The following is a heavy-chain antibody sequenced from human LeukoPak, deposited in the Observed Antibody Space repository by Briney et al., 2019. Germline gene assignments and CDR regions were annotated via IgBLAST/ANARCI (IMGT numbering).Heavy chain of an antibody. CDR2: INHSGST. CDR1: GGSFSGYY. V-gene: IGHV4-34*01. CDR3: ARRLGGQDY. Sequence: PSETLSLTCAVYGGSFSGYYWSWIRQPPEKGLEWIGEINHSGSTNYNPSLKSRVTISVDTSKNQFSLKLSSVTAADTAVYYCARRLGGQDYWGQGTLVTVSS. J-gene: IGHJ4*02. D-gene: IGHD1-26*01.